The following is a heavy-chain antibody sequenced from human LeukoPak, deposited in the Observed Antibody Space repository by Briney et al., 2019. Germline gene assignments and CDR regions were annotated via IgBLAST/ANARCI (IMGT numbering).Heavy chain of an antibody. J-gene: IGHJ4*02. CDR3: ASVLLGY. CDR1: GGSISSGNYF. Sequence: SETLSLTCTVSGGSISSGNYFWNWIRQHPGKGLEWIGCIYYSGSTYYNPSLKSRVTISVDTSKNQFSLKLSSVTAADTAVYYCASVLLGYWGQGTLVAVSS. D-gene: IGHD3-10*01. V-gene: IGHV4-31*03. CDR2: IYYSGST.